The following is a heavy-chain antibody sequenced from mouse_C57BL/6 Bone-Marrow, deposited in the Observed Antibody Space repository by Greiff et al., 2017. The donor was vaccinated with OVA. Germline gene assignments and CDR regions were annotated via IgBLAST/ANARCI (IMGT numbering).Heavy chain of an antibody. D-gene: IGHD2-1*01. CDR3: AKIYLGHCCLRFPH. Sequence: QVQLQQSGPELVKPGASVKLSCKASGYTFTSYDINWVKQRPGQGLEWIGCIYPRDGSNKYNEKFKCKATLTVVTSSSTAYLELPILTSEDSAVYFFAKIYLGHCCLRFPHWGQGTTLTVSS. CDR2: IYPRDGSN. J-gene: IGHJ2*01. CDR1: GYTFTSYD. V-gene: IGHV1-85*01.